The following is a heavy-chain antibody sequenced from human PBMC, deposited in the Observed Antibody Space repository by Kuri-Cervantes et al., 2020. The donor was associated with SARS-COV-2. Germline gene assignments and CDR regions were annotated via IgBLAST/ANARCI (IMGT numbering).Heavy chain of an antibody. V-gene: IGHV3-48*03. J-gene: IGHJ6*02. D-gene: IGHD5-12*01. CDR1: GFSFSSYE. CDR3: ARDDIMGKNYYGMDV. Sequence: GESLKISCAGSGFSFSSYEMTWVRQAPGKGLEWISHINNLGSTIYYAESVKGRFTIARDNAKNSLYLQMSSLRVEDTAIYYCARDDIMGKNYYGMDVWGQGTTVTVSS. CDR2: INNLGSTI.